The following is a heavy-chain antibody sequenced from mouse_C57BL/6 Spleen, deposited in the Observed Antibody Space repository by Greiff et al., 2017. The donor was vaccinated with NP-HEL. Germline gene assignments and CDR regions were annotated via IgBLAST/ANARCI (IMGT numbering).Heavy chain of an antibody. V-gene: IGHV1-20*01. Sequence: EVKLVESGPELVKPGDSVKISCKASGYSFTGYFMNWVMQSHGKSLEWIGRINPYNGDTFYNQKFKGKATLTVDKSSSTAHMELRSLTSEDSAVYYCARFGSSWAMDYWGQGTSVTVSS. CDR3: ARFGSSWAMDY. J-gene: IGHJ4*01. CDR1: GYSFTGYF. CDR2: INPYNGDT. D-gene: IGHD1-1*01.